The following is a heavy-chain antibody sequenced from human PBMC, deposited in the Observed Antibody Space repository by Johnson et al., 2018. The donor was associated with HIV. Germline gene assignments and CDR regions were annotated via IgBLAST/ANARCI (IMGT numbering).Heavy chain of an antibody. D-gene: IGHD2-2*01. CDR2: ISYDGSNK. Sequence: QVKLVESGGGVVQPGKSLTLSCVSSGLSFSNLGIHWVRQAPGKRPEWVAVISYDGSNKYYADSVKGRFTISRDNSKNTLYLQMNSLRAEDTAVYYCARERYCSSTSCYFSRPPDAFDIWGQGTMVTVSS. V-gene: IGHV3-30*03. CDR1: GLSFSNLG. CDR3: ARERYCSSTSCYFSRPPDAFDI. J-gene: IGHJ3*02.